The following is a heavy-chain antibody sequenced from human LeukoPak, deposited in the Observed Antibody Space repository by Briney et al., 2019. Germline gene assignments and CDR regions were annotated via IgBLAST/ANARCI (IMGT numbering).Heavy chain of an antibody. CDR2: INPNSGGT. J-gene: IGHJ4*02. V-gene: IGHV1-2*02. Sequence: GASVNVSCKSSVYTLTDYYMHWVRQAPGQGLEWMGWINPNSGGTNYAQRFQGRVTMTRDTSMSTAYMEMSRLRYDDTAVYYCARGQEVYSDYWGQGTLVTVSS. CDR3: ARGQEVYSDY. CDR1: VYTLTDYY. D-gene: IGHD4-11*01.